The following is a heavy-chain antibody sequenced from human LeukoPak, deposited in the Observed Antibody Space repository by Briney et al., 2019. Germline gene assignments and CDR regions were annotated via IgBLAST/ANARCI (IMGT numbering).Heavy chain of an antibody. D-gene: IGHD2-2*01. CDR3: ARVEYCSSTSCFQAFDY. CDR1: GGSISSSSYY. CDR2: VYYSGRT. Sequence: SETLSLTCTVSGGSISSSSYYWGWIRQPPGKGLEWIGSVYYSGRTYYNPSLKSRVTISVDTSKNQFSLKLSSVTAADTAVYYCARVEYCSSTSCFQAFDYWGQGTLVTVSS. V-gene: IGHV4-39*07. J-gene: IGHJ4*02.